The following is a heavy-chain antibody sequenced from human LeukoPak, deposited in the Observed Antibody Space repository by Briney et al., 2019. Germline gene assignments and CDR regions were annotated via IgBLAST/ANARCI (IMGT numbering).Heavy chain of an antibody. Sequence: GGSLRLSCAASGFTFSTYVIYWVRQAPGKGLQWVAVTSYDGRNNDYAGSVKGRFTISRDNSKNTVYLQMNSLRAEDTAAYYCARVTGGSSYSFDNWGQGTRVIVSS. CDR1: GFTFSTYV. CDR3: ARVTGGSSYSFDN. V-gene: IGHV3-30*04. CDR2: TSYDGRNN. D-gene: IGHD6-6*01. J-gene: IGHJ4*02.